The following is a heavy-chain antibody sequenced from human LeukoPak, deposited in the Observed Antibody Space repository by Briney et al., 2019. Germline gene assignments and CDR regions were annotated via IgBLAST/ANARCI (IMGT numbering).Heavy chain of an antibody. D-gene: IGHD3-3*01. J-gene: IGHJ4*02. CDR1: GYTFTGYY. V-gene: IGHV1-18*04. Sequence: ASVKVSCKASGYTFTGYYMHWVRQAPGQGLEWMGWISAYNGNTNYAQKLQGRVTMTTDTSTSTAYMELRSLRSDDTAVYYCAREPHYDFWSGYPTFDYWGQGTLVTVSS. CDR2: ISAYNGNT. CDR3: AREPHYDFWSGYPTFDY.